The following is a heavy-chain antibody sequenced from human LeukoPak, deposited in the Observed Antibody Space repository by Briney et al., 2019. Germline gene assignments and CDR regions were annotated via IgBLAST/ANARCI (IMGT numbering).Heavy chain of an antibody. CDR3: ARGTLRNYYDSSGSPGGNAFDI. V-gene: IGHV3-30-3*01. J-gene: IGHJ3*02. Sequence: GGSLRLSCAASGFTFSAYAIHWVRQAPGKGLEWVALTSYDGGTTDHTDSVKGRFTISRDNSKNTLFLQMNSLRPEDTAVYYCARGTLRNYYDSSGSPGGNAFDIWGQGTMVTVSS. D-gene: IGHD3-22*01. CDR1: GFTFSAYA. CDR2: TSYDGGTT.